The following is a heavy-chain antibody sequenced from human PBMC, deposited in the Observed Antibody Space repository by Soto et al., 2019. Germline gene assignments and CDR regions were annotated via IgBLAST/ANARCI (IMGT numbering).Heavy chain of an antibody. CDR1: GLSFSGYY. D-gene: IGHD6-13*01. CDR2: INHSGST. J-gene: IGHJ6*02. Sequence: PAETLSLTCAVYGLSFSGYYWSWIRQPPGKGLEWIGEINHSGSTNYNPSLKSRVTISVDTSKNQFSLKLSSVTAADTAVYYCARDNGYSSSWYYYYYGMDVWGHGTTVTVSS. V-gene: IGHV4-34*01. CDR3: ARDNGYSSSWYYYYYGMDV.